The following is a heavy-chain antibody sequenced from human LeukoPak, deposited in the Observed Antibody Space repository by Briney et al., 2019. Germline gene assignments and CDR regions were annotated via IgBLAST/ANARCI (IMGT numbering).Heavy chain of an antibody. D-gene: IGHD6-13*01. CDR1: GGSISRYY. J-gene: IGHJ4*02. CDR2: IFYSGST. V-gene: IGHV4-59*01. CDR3: AGAFDSNPDY. Sequence: SQTLSLTCTVSGGSISRYYWSWIRQSPGKGLEWSGDIFYSGSTNYSPSLKSRVTISIDTSKNHFSLKLSSVTAADTAVYYCAGAFDSNPDYWGQGTLVTVSS.